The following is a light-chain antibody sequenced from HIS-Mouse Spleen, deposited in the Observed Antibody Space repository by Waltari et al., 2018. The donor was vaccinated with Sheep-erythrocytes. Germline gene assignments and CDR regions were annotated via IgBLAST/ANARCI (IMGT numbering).Light chain of an antibody. Sequence: QSALTQPASVSGSPGQSITISCTGTSSDVGSYNLVSWYQQHPGKAPKLMIYEVSKRPSVVPDRFSGSKSGNTASLTISGLQAEDEADYYCCSYAGSYNHVFATGTKVTVL. V-gene: IGLV2-23*02. CDR1: SSDVGSYNL. CDR3: CSYAGSYNHV. CDR2: EVS. J-gene: IGLJ1*01.